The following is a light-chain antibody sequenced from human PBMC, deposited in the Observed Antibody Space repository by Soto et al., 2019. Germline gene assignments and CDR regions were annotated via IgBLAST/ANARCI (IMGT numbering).Light chain of an antibody. CDR2: GAS. Sequence: DIVLTQSPGTLSLSPGERATLSCRASQSVSSSYLAWYQQKPGQAPRLLIYGASSWASGVPDRFSGSGSGTDFTLTISRLEPEDFAVYYCQQYGSSPWTFGQGTKVEIK. V-gene: IGKV3-20*01. CDR3: QQYGSSPWT. J-gene: IGKJ1*01. CDR1: QSVSSSY.